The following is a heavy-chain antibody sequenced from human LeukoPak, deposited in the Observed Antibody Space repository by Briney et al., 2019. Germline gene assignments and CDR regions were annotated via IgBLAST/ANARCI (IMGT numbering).Heavy chain of an antibody. Sequence: PGGSLRLSCAASGFTVSSNYMSWVRQAPGKGLEWVSVIYSGGSTYYADSVKGRFTISRDNSKNTLYLQMNSLRAEDTAVYCCARPGLYSGYDVDYWGQGTLVTVSS. CDR1: GFTVSSNY. D-gene: IGHD5-12*01. V-gene: IGHV3-66*04. CDR3: ARPGLYSGYDVDY. J-gene: IGHJ4*02. CDR2: IYSGGST.